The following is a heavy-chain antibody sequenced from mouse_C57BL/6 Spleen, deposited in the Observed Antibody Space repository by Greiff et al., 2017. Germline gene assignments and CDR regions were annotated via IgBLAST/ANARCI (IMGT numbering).Heavy chain of an antibody. CDR3: ARGGGYCEV. Sequence: VQLQQSGAELVRPGTSVKVSCKASGYAFTNYLIEWVKQRPGQGLEWIGVINPGSGGTNYNEKFKGKATLTADKSSSTAYMQRSGRTSEDSAVYFCARGGGYCEVWGTGTTVTVSS. CDR1: GYAFTNYL. J-gene: IGHJ1*03. CDR2: INPGSGGT. V-gene: IGHV1-54*01.